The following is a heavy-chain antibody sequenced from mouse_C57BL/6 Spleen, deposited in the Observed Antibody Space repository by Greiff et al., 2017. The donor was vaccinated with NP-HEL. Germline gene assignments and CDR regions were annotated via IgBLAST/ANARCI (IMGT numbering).Heavy chain of an antibody. V-gene: IGHV1-55*01. CDR2: IYPGSGST. J-gene: IGHJ1*03. Sequence: QVQLQQPGAELVKPGASVKLSCKASGYTFTSYWITWVKQRPGQGLEWIGEIYPGSGSTNYNEKFKSKATLTVDTSSSTAYMQRSSLTSEDSAVYCCARPTVVARCYFDFWGTGTTVTVSS. CDR1: GYTFTSYW. CDR3: ARPTVVARCYFDF. D-gene: IGHD1-1*01.